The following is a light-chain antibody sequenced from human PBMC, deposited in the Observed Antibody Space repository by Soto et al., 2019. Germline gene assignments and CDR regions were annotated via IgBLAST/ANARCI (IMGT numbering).Light chain of an antibody. CDR1: NNDVGDYNY. J-gene: IGLJ1*01. CDR2: DVG. V-gene: IGLV2-14*03. Sequence: QSVLTQPASVSESPGQSITISCTGSNNDVGDYNYVSWYQQHPGKAPKLVIYDVGYRPSGVSDRFSGSKSGNTASLTISGLQAADEADYYCSTYTSSLTLYVFGPGNKLTVL. CDR3: STYTSSLTLYV.